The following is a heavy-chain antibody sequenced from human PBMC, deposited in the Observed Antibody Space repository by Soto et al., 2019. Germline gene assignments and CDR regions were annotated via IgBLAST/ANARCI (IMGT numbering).Heavy chain of an antibody. V-gene: IGHV3-30*18. Sequence: GGSLRLSCAASGFTFSSYGMHWVRQAPGKGLEWVAVISYDGSNKYYADSVKGRFTISRGNSKNTLYLQMNSLRAEDTAVYYCAKDEDGLDYWGQGTLVTVSS. CDR2: ISYDGSNK. J-gene: IGHJ4*02. CDR3: AKDEDGLDY. CDR1: GFTFSSYG.